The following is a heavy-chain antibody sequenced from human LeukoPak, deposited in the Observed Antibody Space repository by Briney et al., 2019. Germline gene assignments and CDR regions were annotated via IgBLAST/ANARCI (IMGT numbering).Heavy chain of an antibody. Sequence: GASVKVSCKASGYTFTSYAIHWVRQAPGQRLEWMGWINAGNGNTKYSQKFQGRVTITGDTSASTAYMELSSLRSEDTAVYYCARVDYGDSRYNWFDPWGQGTLVTVSS. CDR1: GYTFTSYA. CDR2: INAGNGNT. D-gene: IGHD4-17*01. J-gene: IGHJ5*02. CDR3: ARVDYGDSRYNWFDP. V-gene: IGHV1-3*01.